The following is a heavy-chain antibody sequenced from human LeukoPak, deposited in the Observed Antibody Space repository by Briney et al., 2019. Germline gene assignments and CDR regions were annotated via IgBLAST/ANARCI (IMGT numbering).Heavy chain of an antibody. CDR2: ITGDGTTT. CDR1: GFTFSNYW. CDR3: AREKIAVVTNTIFDY. V-gene: IGHV3-74*01. D-gene: IGHD3-22*01. J-gene: IGHJ4*02. Sequence: PGGSLRLSCAASGFTFSNYWMHWVCQAPGKGLVWVSHITGDGTTTTYADSVKGRFTISRDNAKNSLYLQMNSLRTEDTAVYYCAREKIAVVTNTIFDYWGQGTLVTVSS.